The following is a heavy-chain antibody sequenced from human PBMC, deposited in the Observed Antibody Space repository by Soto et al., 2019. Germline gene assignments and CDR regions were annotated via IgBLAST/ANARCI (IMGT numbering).Heavy chain of an antibody. CDR3: ASDDVYYRLYEY. CDR2: IYYTGST. J-gene: IGHJ4*02. CDR1: GGSISSGDYF. D-gene: IGHD3-10*01. V-gene: IGHV4-30-4*01. Sequence: QVRLQESGPGLVKPSQTLSLTCTVSGGSISSGDYFWSWVRQPPGKGLEWIGYIYYTGSTSYNPSLKSRITMSVDTSKNQFSLKVSSVTAEDAAVYFCASDDVYYRLYEYWGQGTLVTVSS.